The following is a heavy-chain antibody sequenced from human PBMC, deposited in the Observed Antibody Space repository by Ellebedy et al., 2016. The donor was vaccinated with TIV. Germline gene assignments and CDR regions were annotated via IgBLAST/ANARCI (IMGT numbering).Heavy chain of an antibody. V-gene: IGHV4-39*02. CDR1: GDSIDYSPYS. J-gene: IGHJ6*02. Sequence: MPSEPLSLTCTVSGDSIDYSPYSWGWIRQSPGQGLEWIGASKYSGSTQYTPSLNSRVTISVDPSKRHFSLRLSDVTAADTAVYFCARLVSGFYYAMDVWGQGTAVTVSS. CDR2: SKYSGST. CDR3: ARLVSGFYYAMDV. D-gene: IGHD2-21*01.